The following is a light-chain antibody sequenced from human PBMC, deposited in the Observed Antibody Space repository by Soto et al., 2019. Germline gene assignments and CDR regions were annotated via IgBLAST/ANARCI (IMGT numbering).Light chain of an antibody. CDR1: QSVSSN. J-gene: IGKJ4*01. CDR3: QQFSSYPLT. Sequence: EIVMTQSPATLSVSPWERATCSCRASQSVSSNLAWYQQKPGQAPRLLIYDASSRATGIPDRFSGGGSGTDFTLTISRLEPEDFAVYYCQQFSSYPLTFGGGTKVDI. CDR2: DAS. V-gene: IGKV3-20*01.